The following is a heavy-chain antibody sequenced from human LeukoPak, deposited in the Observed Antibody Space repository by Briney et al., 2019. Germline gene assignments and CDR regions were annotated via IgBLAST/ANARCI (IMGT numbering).Heavy chain of an antibody. CDR1: TFTVSNNY. D-gene: IGHD3-22*01. CDR2: IYSGGKT. Sequence: GGSLRLSCAASTFTVSNNYMSWVRQAPGKGLEWVSLIYSGGKTYYADSVKGRFTISRDNSKNTLYLQMNSLRAEDTAVYYCAKTPGLGYDSSGLNDYWGQGTLVTVSS. V-gene: IGHV3-66*02. J-gene: IGHJ4*02. CDR3: AKTPGLGYDSSGLNDY.